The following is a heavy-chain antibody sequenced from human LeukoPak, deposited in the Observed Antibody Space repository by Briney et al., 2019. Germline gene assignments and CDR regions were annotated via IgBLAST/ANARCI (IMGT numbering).Heavy chain of an antibody. CDR1: GGSITNYY. Sequence: SETLSLTCTVSGGSITNYYWSWIRQPAGKGREWIGRIYSSGSTNYNPSLNSRVTMSVDTSKNQFSLKLTSVTAADTAVYYCARTSPKNGAFDLWGQGTMVTVSS. V-gene: IGHV4-4*07. CDR2: IYSSGST. CDR3: ARTSPKNGAFDL. D-gene: IGHD2-8*01. J-gene: IGHJ3*01.